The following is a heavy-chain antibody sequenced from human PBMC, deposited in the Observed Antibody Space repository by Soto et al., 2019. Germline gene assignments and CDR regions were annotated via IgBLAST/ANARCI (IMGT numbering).Heavy chain of an antibody. D-gene: IGHD3-22*01. CDR2: ISGSGGST. CDR3: AKGRGGTYYYYSSGYRY. J-gene: IGHJ4*02. V-gene: IGHV3-23*01. CDR1: GFTFSSYA. Sequence: GGSLRLSCAASGFTFSSYAMSWVRQAPGKGLEWVSAISGSGGSTYYADSVKGRFTISRDNSKNTLYLQMNSLRAEDTAVYYCAKGRGGTYYYYSSGYRYWGQGTLVTVSS.